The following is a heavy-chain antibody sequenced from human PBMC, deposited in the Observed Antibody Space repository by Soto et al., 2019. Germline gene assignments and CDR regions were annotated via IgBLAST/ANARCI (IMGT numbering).Heavy chain of an antibody. CDR3: ARDRKAMIVVAPDAFDI. D-gene: IGHD3-22*01. J-gene: IGHJ3*02. CDR2: ISAYNGNT. V-gene: IGHV1-18*01. Sequence: ASVKVSCKASGYTFTSYGISWVRQAAGQGLEWMGWISAYNGNTNYAQKLQGRVTMTTDTSTSTAYMELRSLRSDDTAVYYCARDRKAMIVVAPDAFDIWGQGTMVTVSS. CDR1: GYTFTSYG.